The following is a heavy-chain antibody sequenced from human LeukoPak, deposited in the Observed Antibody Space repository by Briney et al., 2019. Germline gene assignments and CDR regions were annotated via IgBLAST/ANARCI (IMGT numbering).Heavy chain of an antibody. D-gene: IGHD1-14*01. J-gene: IGHJ6*04. CDR3: ARGEPYYYYYGMDV. V-gene: IGHV3-74*01. Sequence: GGSMRLSCAASGFTFSSYWMHWVRQAPGKVLVWVSRINSDGSSTSYADSVRGRFTISRDNAKNTLYLQMNSLRAEDTAVYYCARGEPYYYYYGMDVWGKGTTVTVSS. CDR1: GFTFSSYW. CDR2: INSDGSST.